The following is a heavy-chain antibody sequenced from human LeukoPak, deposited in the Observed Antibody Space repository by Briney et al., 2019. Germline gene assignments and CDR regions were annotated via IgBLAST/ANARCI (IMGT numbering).Heavy chain of an antibody. V-gene: IGHV3-30*04. D-gene: IGHD3-22*01. CDR3: TTTMIDAFDI. J-gene: IGHJ3*02. Sequence: GGSLRLSCAASGFTFSSYAMHWVRQAPGKGLEWVAVISYDGSNKYYADSVKARFTISRDNSKNTLYLQMNSLSADDTAVYYCTTTMIDAFDIWGQGTMVTVSS. CDR2: ISYDGSNK. CDR1: GFTFSSYA.